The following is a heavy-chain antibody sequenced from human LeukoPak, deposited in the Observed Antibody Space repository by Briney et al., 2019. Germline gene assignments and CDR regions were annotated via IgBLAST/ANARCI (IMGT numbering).Heavy chain of an antibody. Sequence: GGSLRLSCAASGFTVSSNYMSWVRQAPGKGLEWVSVIYSGGSTYYADSVRGRFTISRDNSKNTLYLQMNSLRAEDTAVYYCARESNYYGSGSFDYWGQGTLVTVSS. CDR3: ARESNYYGSGSFDY. J-gene: IGHJ4*02. CDR2: IYSGGST. D-gene: IGHD3-10*01. CDR1: GFTVSSNY. V-gene: IGHV3-53*01.